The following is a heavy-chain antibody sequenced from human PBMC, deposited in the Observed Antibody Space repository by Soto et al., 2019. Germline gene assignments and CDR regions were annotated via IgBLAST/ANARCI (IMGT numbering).Heavy chain of an antibody. CDR1: GFTFSSYA. CDR3: AKALYRLYGMDV. D-gene: IGHD2-8*01. CDR2: ISGSGGST. Sequence: HPGGSLRLSXAASGFTFSSYAMSWVRQAPGKGLEWVSAISGSGGSTYYADSVKGRFTISRDNSKNTLYLQMNSLRAEDTAVYYCAKALYRLYGMDVWGQGTTVTVSS. V-gene: IGHV3-23*01. J-gene: IGHJ6*02.